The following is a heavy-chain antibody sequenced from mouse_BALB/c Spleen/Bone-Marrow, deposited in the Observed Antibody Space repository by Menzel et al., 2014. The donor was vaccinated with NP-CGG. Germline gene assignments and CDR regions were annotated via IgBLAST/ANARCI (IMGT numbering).Heavy chain of an antibody. V-gene: IGHV5-12-1*01. CDR2: ISSGGGST. CDR1: GFAFXNYD. J-gene: IGHJ2*01. Sequence: DVHLVESGGGLVKPGGSLKLSCAASGFAFXNYDMSWVRQSPEKRLEWVAYISSGGGSTYYPDTVKGRFIISRDNAKNTLYLQMSSLKSEDTAMYYCTRHPYGTFFAYWGQGTTLTVSS. CDR3: TRHPYGTFFAY. D-gene: IGHD2-10*02.